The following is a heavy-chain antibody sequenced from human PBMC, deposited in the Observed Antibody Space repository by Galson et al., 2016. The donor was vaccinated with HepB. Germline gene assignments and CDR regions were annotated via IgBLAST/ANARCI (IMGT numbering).Heavy chain of an antibody. CDR3: ARVGGCSGSGCQGRDWFDP. D-gene: IGHD1-26*01. V-gene: IGHV3-48*04. CDR2: ISTGGTTI. J-gene: IGHJ5*02. Sequence: SLRLSCAASGFTFSLYSMYWVRQAPGKGLDWVSYISTGGTTIYYADSVKGRFTISRDNAKNLLYLQMSSLRADDTALYYCARVGGCSGSGCQGRDWFDPWGQGTLVTVSS. CDR1: GFTFSLYS.